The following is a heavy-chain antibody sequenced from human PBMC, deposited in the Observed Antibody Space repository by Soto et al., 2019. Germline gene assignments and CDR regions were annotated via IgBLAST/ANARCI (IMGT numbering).Heavy chain of an antibody. CDR2: ISSSSSYI. Sequence: EVQLVESGGGLVKPGGSLRLSCAASGFTCSSYSMNWVRQAPGKGLEWVSSISSSSSYIYYADSVKGRFPISRDNAKNSLYLQMNSLRAEDTAVYYCARDLYSSSARYFDYWGQGTLVTVSS. J-gene: IGHJ4*02. D-gene: IGHD6-6*01. CDR1: GFTCSSYS. CDR3: ARDLYSSSARYFDY. V-gene: IGHV3-21*01.